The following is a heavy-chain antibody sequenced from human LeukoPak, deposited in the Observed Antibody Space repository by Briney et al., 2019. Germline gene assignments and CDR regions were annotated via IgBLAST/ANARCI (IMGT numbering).Heavy chain of an antibody. V-gene: IGHV1-46*01. D-gene: IGHD2-15*01. CDR1: GYTFTSYY. CDR2: INPSGGST. Sequence: ASVKVSCKASGYTFTSYYMHWVRQAPGQGLEWMGIINPSGGSTSYAQKFQGRVTMTRDTSTSTVYMELSSLRSEDTAVHYCARGRHIVVVVAAEKGAFDIWGQGTMVTVSS. J-gene: IGHJ3*02. CDR3: ARGRHIVVVVAAEKGAFDI.